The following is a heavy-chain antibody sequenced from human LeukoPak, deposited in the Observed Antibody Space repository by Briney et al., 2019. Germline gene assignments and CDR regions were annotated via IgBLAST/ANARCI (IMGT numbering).Heavy chain of an antibody. D-gene: IGHD6-13*01. CDR3: AKDLGSSWSKGFDAFDI. Sequence: PGGSLRLSCVASGLSFSDFGMHWIRQAPGKGLEWVAVISHDGTTTKYGDSVKGRFTISRDNSKNTLYLQMNSLRADDTAVYYCAKDLGSSWSKGFDAFDIWGQGTMVTVSS. V-gene: IGHV3-33*05. J-gene: IGHJ3*02. CDR2: ISHDGTTT. CDR1: GLSFSDFG.